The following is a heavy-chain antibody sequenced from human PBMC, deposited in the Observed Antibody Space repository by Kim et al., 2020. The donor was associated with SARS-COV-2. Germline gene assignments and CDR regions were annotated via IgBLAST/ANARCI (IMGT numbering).Heavy chain of an antibody. V-gene: IGHV4-39*01. D-gene: IGHD3-16*01. J-gene: IGHJ6*02. Sequence: NPSHKSLVHIPIDTSKNQFSLKLSSVTAADTAWYYCARHGGYYYYGMDVWGQGTTVTVSS. CDR3: ARHGGYYYYGMDV.